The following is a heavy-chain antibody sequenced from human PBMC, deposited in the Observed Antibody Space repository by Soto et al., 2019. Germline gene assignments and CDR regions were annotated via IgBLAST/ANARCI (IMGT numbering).Heavy chain of an antibody. D-gene: IGHD6-6*01. V-gene: IGHV3-7*01. CDR3: ARSIAARLNWFDP. J-gene: IGHJ5*02. CDR1: GFTFSSYW. Sequence: EVQLVESGEGLVQPGGSLRLSCAASGFTFSSYWMSWVRQAPGKGLEWVANIKQDGSEKYYVDSVKGRFTISRDNAKNSLYLQINSLRAEDTAVYYCARSIAARLNWFDPWGQGTLVTVSS. CDR2: IKQDGSEK.